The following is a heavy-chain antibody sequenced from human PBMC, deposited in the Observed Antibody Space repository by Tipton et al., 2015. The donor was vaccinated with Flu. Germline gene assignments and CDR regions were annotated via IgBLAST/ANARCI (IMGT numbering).Heavy chain of an antibody. V-gene: IGHV5-51*01. J-gene: IGHJ3*01. Sequence: QLVQSGGEVKKPGESLKISCKLSGQTFSDFWIGWVRQMPGKGLEWMGIIYPGDSKTIYSPSFQGLVTMSVDKSIDTAYLQWSSLKASDTATYYCARGDAFGVWGQGTLVTVSS. CDR1: GQTFSDFW. CDR3: ARGDAFGV. CDR2: IYPGDSKT.